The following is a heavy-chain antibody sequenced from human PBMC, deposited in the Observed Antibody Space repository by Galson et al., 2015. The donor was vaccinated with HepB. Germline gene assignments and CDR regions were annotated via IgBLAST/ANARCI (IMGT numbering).Heavy chain of an antibody. CDR3: AREDYYYDSSGYPGEIDY. Sequence: SLRLSCAASGFTFSSYSMNWVRQAPGKGLEWVSYISSSSTIYYADSVKGRFTISRDNAKNSLYLQMNSLRDEDTAVYYCAREDYYYDSSGYPGEIDYWGQGTLVTVSS. D-gene: IGHD3-22*01. CDR2: ISSSSTI. V-gene: IGHV3-48*02. J-gene: IGHJ4*02. CDR1: GFTFSSYS.